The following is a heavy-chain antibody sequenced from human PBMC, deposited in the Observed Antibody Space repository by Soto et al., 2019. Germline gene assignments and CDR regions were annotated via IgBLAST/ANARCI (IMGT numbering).Heavy chain of an antibody. J-gene: IGHJ4*01. Sequence: GGSLRLSCAASGFTYSSYAMSWVRQPPGKGGEWVSAISGSGGSTYYAGSVKGRFTISRDNPKNTLYLQMNSLRAEDTAVYYCAKDLGPSTVTTYCLGYWGQGTLVTGPS. CDR3: AKDLGPSTVTTYCLGY. CDR1: GFTYSSYA. D-gene: IGHD4-17*01. V-gene: IGHV3-23*01. CDR2: ISGSGGST.